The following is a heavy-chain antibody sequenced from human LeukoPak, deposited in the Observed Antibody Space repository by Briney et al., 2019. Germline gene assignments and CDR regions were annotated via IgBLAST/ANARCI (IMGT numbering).Heavy chain of an antibody. V-gene: IGHV1-69*06. CDR3: ARTGDSLPRYYGMDV. D-gene: IGHD1-14*01. Sequence: SVKVSCKASGGTFSSYAISWVRQAPGQGLEWMGGIIPIFGTANYAQKFQGRVTITADKSTSTAYMELSSLRSEDTAVYYCARTGDSLPRYYGMDVWGQGTTVTVSS. CDR1: GGTFSSYA. CDR2: IIPIFGTA. J-gene: IGHJ6*02.